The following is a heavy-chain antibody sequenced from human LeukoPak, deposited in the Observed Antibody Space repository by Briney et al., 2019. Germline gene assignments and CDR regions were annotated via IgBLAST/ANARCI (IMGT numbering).Heavy chain of an antibody. Sequence: PGGSLRLSCAASGFTVSSNYMSWVRQAPGKGLEWVSVIYSGGSTFYADSVRGRFTISRDNSKNTLYLQMNSLRAEDTAVYYCATHIFSELRYFDWSTNEWGQGTLVTVSS. CDR1: GFTVSSNY. D-gene: IGHD3-9*01. CDR3: ATHIFSELRYFDWSTNE. V-gene: IGHV3-66*01. J-gene: IGHJ4*02. CDR2: IYSGGST.